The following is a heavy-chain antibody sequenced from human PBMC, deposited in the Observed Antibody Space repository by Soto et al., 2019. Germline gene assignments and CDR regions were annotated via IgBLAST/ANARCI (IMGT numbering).Heavy chain of an antibody. J-gene: IGHJ4*02. CDR3: ATRRSDY. CDR1: GFTFTSFA. CDR2: ISGSGSST. V-gene: IGHV3-23*01. Sequence: EVQLLESGGGLVQPGGSLRLSCTASGFTFTSFAMSWVRQAPGKGLEWVSAISGSGSSTYYADSVKGRFTISRDNSKNTVYLQMTSLRAEDTAVYYCATRRSDYWGQGTLVTVSS.